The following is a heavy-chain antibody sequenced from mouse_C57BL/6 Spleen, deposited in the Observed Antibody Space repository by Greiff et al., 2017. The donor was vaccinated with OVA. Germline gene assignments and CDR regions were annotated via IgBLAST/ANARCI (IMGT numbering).Heavy chain of an antibody. CDR3: ARELGRRYFDV. V-gene: IGHV1-52*01. D-gene: IGHD4-1*01. Sequence: QVQLQQPGAELVRPGSSVKLSCKASGYTFTSYWMHWVKQRPIQGLEWIGNIDPSDSETHYNQKFKDKATLTVDKSSSTAYMQLSSLTSEDSAVYYCARELGRRYFDVWATGTTVTVSS. CDR2: IDPSDSET. CDR1: GYTFTSYW. J-gene: IGHJ1*03.